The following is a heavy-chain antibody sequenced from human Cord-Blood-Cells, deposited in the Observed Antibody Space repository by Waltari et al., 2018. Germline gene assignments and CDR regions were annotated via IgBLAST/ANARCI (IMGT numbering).Heavy chain of an antibody. CDR3: ARGGVGNGADY. V-gene: IGHV4-34*01. CDR2: INCSGST. D-gene: IGHD2-8*01. Sequence: QVQLQPWGAGLLKPSETMSRTCAVFGGYFSGYYWRWIRQPPGKGVEWIGEINCSGSTNYNPARRSRVTVSVDTSKSLFSLKLSSVTASDTAVYCFARGGVGNGADYWGQGTLVTVSS. J-gene: IGHJ4*02. CDR1: GGYFSGYY.